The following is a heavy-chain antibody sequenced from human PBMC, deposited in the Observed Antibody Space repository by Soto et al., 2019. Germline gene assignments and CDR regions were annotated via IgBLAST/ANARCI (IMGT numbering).Heavy chain of an antibody. CDR3: ARSTLGWFDP. CDR1: GFTFSSYW. J-gene: IGHJ5*02. D-gene: IGHD3-16*01. V-gene: IGHV3-74*01. Sequence: EVQLVESGGGLVQPGGSLRLSCAASGFTFSSYWMHWVRQAPGKGLVWVSRINRDGSSTSYADSVKGRFTISRDNAKNTLYLQMNGLRAEDTAVYYCARSTLGWFDPWGQGTLVTVSS. CDR2: INRDGSST.